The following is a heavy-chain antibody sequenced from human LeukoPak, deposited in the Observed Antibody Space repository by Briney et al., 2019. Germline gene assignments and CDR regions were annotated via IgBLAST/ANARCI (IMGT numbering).Heavy chain of an antibody. CDR3: ARDGRNYDFWCGLDAFDI. D-gene: IGHD3-3*01. J-gene: IGHJ3*02. CDR1: GGTFSSYT. CDR2: IIPIFGTA. V-gene: IGHV1-69*13. Sequence: SVKVSCKASGGTFSSYTITWVRQAPRQGLEWMGGIIPIFGTANYAQKFQGRVTITADGSTSTAYMELSSLRSEDTAVYYCARDGRNYDFWCGLDAFDIWGQGTMVTVSS.